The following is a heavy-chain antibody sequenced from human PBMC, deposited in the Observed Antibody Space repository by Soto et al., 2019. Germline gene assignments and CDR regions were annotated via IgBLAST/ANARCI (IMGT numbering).Heavy chain of an antibody. Sequence: EVQLLESGGGFVQPGGSLRLSCAASGFDFSNSWMHWVRQVPGKGLVWVSHINSDGSSTTYADSVKGRFTISRDNARTTVYLQLDRLRVEDTAVYYCARDKSYALAVWGQGTTVTVSS. CDR2: INSDGSST. CDR3: ARDKSYALAV. CDR1: GFDFSNSW. J-gene: IGHJ6*02. V-gene: IGHV3-74*03. D-gene: IGHD4-17*01.